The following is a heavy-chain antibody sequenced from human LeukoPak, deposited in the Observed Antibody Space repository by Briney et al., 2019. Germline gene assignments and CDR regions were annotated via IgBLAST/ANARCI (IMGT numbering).Heavy chain of an antibody. Sequence: GGSLRLSCAASGFTFSSYEMNRVRQAPGKGLEWVSYIGSSGSTIYYADSVKGRFTISRDNAKNSLYLQMNSLRAEDTAVYYCARRYCSSTSCLFDYWGQGTLVTVSS. CDR1: GFTFSSYE. CDR3: ARRYCSSTSCLFDY. V-gene: IGHV3-48*03. CDR2: IGSSGSTI. D-gene: IGHD2-2*01. J-gene: IGHJ4*02.